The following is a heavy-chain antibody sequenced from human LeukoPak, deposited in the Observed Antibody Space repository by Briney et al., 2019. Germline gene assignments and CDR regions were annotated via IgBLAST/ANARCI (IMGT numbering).Heavy chain of an antibody. D-gene: IGHD6-6*01. V-gene: IGHV3-43*02. CDR2: ISGYGGSI. J-gene: IGHJ5*02. CDR1: GFTFDDYA. CDR3: GKSQWIGIAAPFDP. Sequence: PGGSLRLSCAASGFTFDDYAMHWIRQAPGKGLEWVGLISGYGGSIYYADSVKGRFTISRDNKKNSLYLQMNSLRFEDSAFYYCGKSQWIGIAAPFDPWGRGTLVTVSS.